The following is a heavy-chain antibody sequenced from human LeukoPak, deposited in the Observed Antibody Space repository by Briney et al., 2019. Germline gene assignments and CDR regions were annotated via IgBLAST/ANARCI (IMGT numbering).Heavy chain of an antibody. CDR3: ARVGFPYYYYYYMDV. CDR1: GFTFSSYA. Sequence: PGRSLRLSCAASGFTFSSYAMHWVRQAPGKGLEWVAVISYDGSNKYYADSVKGRFTISRDNSKNTLYLQMSSLRAEDTAVYYCARVGFPYYYYYYMDVWGKGTTVTVSS. J-gene: IGHJ6*03. D-gene: IGHD3-16*01. V-gene: IGHV3-30*15. CDR2: ISYDGSNK.